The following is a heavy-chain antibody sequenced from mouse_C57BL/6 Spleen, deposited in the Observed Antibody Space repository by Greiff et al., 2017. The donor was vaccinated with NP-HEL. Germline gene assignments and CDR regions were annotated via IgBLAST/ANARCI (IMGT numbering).Heavy chain of an antibody. CDR2: ISYDGSN. CDR3: ARYDVYSFAY. J-gene: IGHJ3*01. Sequence: ESGPGLVKPSQSLSLTCSVTGYSITSGYYWNWIRQFPGNKLEWMGYISYDGSNNYNPSLKNRISITRDTSKNQCFLKLNSVTTEDTATYYCARYDVYSFAYWGQGTLVTVSA. CDR1: GYSITSGYY. V-gene: IGHV3-6*01. D-gene: IGHD2-3*01.